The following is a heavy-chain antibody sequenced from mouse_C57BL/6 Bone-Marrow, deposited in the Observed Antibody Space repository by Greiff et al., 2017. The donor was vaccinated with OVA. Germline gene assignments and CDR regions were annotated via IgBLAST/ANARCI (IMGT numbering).Heavy chain of an antibody. Sequence: EVMLVESGGGLVKPGGSLKLSCAASGFTFSSYAMSWVRQTPEKRLEWVATISDGGSYTYYPDNVKGRFTISRDNAKNNLYLQMSHLKSEDTAMYYCARSTPLAMDYWGQGTSVTVSS. CDR1: GFTFSSYA. CDR3: ARSTPLAMDY. CDR2: ISDGGSYT. D-gene: IGHD6-1*01. V-gene: IGHV5-4*03. J-gene: IGHJ4*01.